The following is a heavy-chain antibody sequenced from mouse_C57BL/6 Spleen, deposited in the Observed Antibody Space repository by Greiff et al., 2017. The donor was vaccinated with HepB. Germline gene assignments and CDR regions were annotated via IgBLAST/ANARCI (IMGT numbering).Heavy chain of an antibody. CDR1: GYAFSSSW. D-gene: IGHD2-12*01. J-gene: IGHJ3*01. CDR2: IYPGDGDT. CDR3: ARGNNYGAWFAY. V-gene: IGHV1-82*01. Sequence: QVQLQQSGPELVKPGASVKISCKASGYAFSSSWMNWVKQRPGKGLEWIGRIYPGDGDTNYNGKFKGKATLTADKSSSTAYMQLSSLTSEDSAVYICARGNNYGAWFAYWGQGTLVTVSA.